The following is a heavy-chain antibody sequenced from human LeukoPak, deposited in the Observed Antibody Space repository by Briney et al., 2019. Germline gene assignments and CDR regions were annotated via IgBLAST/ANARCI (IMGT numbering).Heavy chain of an antibody. CDR2: INTDGSST. CDR1: RHLLSPYW. Sequence: PGDSLTLSCTACRHLLSPYWMHWLRQAPGKGLLWAARINTDGSSTLYADSVKGRFTISRDNAKSTLYLQMDSLRPEDTAVYYCARVHPTGYGYNCFDSWGQGTLVTVSS. D-gene: IGHD5-24*01. CDR3: ARVHPTGYGYNCFDS. V-gene: IGHV3-74*01. J-gene: IGHJ4*02.